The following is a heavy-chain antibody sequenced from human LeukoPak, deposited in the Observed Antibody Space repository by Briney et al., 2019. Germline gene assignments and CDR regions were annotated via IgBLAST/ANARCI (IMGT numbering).Heavy chain of an antibody. J-gene: IGHJ6*02. CDR1: GYTFTSYG. V-gene: IGHV1-69*04. CDR3: ASIGYCSSTSCYDGMDV. Sequence: ASVKVSCKASGYTFTSYGISWVRQAPGQGLEWMGRIIPILGIANYAQKFQGRVTITADKSTSTAYMELSSLRSEDTAVYYCASIGYCSSTSCYDGMDVWGQGTTVTVSS. CDR2: IIPILGIA. D-gene: IGHD2-2*01.